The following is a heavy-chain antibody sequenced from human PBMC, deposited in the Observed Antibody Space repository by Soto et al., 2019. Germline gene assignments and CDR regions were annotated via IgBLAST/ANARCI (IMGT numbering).Heavy chain of an antibody. CDR3: ARDPAP. V-gene: IGHV4-31*03. J-gene: IGHJ5*02. Sequence: PSETLSLTCTVSGASISSGDYYWSWIRQHPGKGLEWIGYIYYSGSTYYNPSLKSRLTISIDTSKNQFSLKLSSVTAADTAVYYCARDPAPWGQGTLVTVSS. CDR2: IYYSGST. CDR1: GASISSGDYY.